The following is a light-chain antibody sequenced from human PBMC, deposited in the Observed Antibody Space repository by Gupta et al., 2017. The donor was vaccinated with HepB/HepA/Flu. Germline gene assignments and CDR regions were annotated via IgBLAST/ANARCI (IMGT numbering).Light chain of an antibody. CDR1: QSVGSN. CDR2: GPS. CDR3: QQYNDWPIT. J-gene: IGKJ5*01. Sequence: ETVMTPSPATLSVSPGERATLSCRASQSVGSNFAWYQQKRGQPPRLLIFGPSTRATGIPARFSGSGSGAEFTLTISSLQSEDFAVYYCQQYNDWPITFGQGTRLEIK. V-gene: IGKV3-15*01.